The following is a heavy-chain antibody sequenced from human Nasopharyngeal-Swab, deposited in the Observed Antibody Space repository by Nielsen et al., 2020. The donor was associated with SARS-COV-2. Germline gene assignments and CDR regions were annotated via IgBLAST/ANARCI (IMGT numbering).Heavy chain of an antibody. CDR2: ISGSGGST. D-gene: IGHD6-19*01. CDR3: AKGGSAEWLAFSYYGMDV. CDR1: GFTFSSYA. J-gene: IGHJ6*02. V-gene: IGHV3-23*01. Sequence: GESLKISCAASGFTFSSYAMSLVRQAPGKGLEWVSAISGSGGSTYYADSVKGRFTISRDNSKNTLYLQMNSLRAEDTAVYYCAKGGSAEWLAFSYYGMDVWGQGTTVTVSS.